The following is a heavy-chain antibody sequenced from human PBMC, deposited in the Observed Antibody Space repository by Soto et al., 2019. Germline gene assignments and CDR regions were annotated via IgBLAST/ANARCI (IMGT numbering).Heavy chain of an antibody. Sequence: EVQLVESGGGLVQPGGSLKLSCAASGFTFSDSAMHWVRQASGKGLEWVGRIRSKVNTYATAYAASVKGRFTISRDDSRNTAYLQINSLKTEDTAVYYCTRRRDWTAMDPLDYWGQGSLVTVSS. CDR2: IRSKVNTYAT. V-gene: IGHV3-73*02. CDR1: GFTFSDSA. J-gene: IGHJ4*02. CDR3: TRRRDWTAMDPLDY. D-gene: IGHD5-18*01.